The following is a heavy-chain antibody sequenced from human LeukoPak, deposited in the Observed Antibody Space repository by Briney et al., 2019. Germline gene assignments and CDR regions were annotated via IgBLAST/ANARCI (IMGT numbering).Heavy chain of an antibody. CDR3: ARRAGAYSPPYDY. V-gene: IGHV3-53*01. J-gene: IGHJ4*02. D-gene: IGHD4/OR15-4a*01. CDR2: IYSDNT. Sequence: GGSLRLSCTVSGFTVSSNSMSWVRQAPGKGLEWVSFIYSDNTHYSDSVKGRVTISRDNYKNTLYLQMNSLRAEDTDVYYCARRAGAYSPPYDYWGQGTLVTVSS. CDR1: GFTVSSNS.